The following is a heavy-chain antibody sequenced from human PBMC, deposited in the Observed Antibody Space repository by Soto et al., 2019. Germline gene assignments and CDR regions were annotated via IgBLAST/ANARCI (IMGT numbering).Heavy chain of an antibody. CDR1: GFSFSSYD. V-gene: IGHV3-48*02. D-gene: IGHD2-21*01. CDR3: ARVGISIDY. J-gene: IGHJ4*02. CDR2: ISTSSSTI. Sequence: EVQLVESGGGLVQPRGSLRLSCVASGFSFSSYDMNWVRQAPGKGLEWVSYISTSSSTIYYADSVKGRFTISRDNAKNSLYRQMNSLRDRDTAVYYCARVGISIDYWGRETLVTVPS.